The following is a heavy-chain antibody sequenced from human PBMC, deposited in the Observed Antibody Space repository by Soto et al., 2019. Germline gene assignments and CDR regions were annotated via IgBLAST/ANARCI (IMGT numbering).Heavy chain of an antibody. Sequence: GGALRLSCAASGFTLSAYWMHWVRQAPGRGMEGVSRLSSDGFGTAYADSVKGRFHISRDNARNTLFLQMNGLRAEDTAVYYCARDLGGPDYWGRGTWVTV. CDR1: GFTLSAYW. CDR2: LSSDGFGT. J-gene: IGHJ4*02. D-gene: IGHD3-16*01. CDR3: ARDLGGPDY. V-gene: IGHV3-74*03.